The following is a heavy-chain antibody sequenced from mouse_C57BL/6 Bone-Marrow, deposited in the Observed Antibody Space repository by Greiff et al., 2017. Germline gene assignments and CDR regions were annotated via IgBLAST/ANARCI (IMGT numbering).Heavy chain of an antibody. V-gene: IGHV1-47*01. Sequence: QVQLQQSGAELVKPGASVKMSCKASGYTFTTYPIEWMKQNHGKSLEWIGNFHPYNDDPKSNEKLKGKATLTVEKSSRTVCLKLRGLTSDDSAMYNGARGDKYGGYYIDCRGQGTTLTDSS. D-gene: IGHD5-1-1*01. CDR3: ARGDKYGGYYIDC. J-gene: IGHJ2*01. CDR2: FHPYNDDP. CDR1: GYTFTTYP.